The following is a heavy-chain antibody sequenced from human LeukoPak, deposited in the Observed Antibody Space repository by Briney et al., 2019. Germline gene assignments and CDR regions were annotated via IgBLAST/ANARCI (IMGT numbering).Heavy chain of an antibody. CDR1: GYTFTGYY. Sequence: ASVKVSCKASGYTFTGYYIHWVRQAPGQGLEWMGWINPNSGGTNYAQKFQGSVTMTRDTPISTAYMELSRLRSDDTAVYYCARGMMIATIDHWGQGTLVTVSS. V-gene: IGHV1-2*02. D-gene: IGHD1-26*01. J-gene: IGHJ4*02. CDR2: INPNSGGT. CDR3: ARGMMIATIDH.